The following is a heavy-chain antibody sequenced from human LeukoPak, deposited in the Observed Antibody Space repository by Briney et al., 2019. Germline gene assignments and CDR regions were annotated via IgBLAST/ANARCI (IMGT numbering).Heavy chain of an antibody. CDR2: IQYGGRT. D-gene: IGHD2/OR15-2a*01. CDR3: ARDFFGDFDH. Sequence: SETRSLTCTVSGGSINNYYWSWIRQPAGKGLEWIGYIQYGGRTYYSPSLKSRVTISMDLSKIQFSLKMSSVTAADTAVYYCARDFFGDFDHWGQGILVTVSS. CDR1: GGSINNYY. J-gene: IGHJ4*02. V-gene: IGHV4-59*01.